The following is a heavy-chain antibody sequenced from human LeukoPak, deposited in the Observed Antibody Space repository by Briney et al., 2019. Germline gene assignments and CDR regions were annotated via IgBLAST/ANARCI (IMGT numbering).Heavy chain of an antibody. J-gene: IGHJ4*02. Sequence: PSETLSLTCTVSGGSISSYYWSWIRQPAGKGLEWIGRIYTSGSTNYNPSLKGRVAMSVDTSKNQFSLKLSSVTAADTAVYYCARDGFSSGGDYYFDYWGQGTLVTVSS. V-gene: IGHV4-4*07. CDR2: IYTSGST. CDR1: GGSISSYY. D-gene: IGHD2-21*02. CDR3: ARDGFSSGGDYYFDY.